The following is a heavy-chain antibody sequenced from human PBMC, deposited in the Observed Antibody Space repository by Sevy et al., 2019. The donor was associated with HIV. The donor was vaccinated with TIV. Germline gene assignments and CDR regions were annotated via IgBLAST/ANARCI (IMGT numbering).Heavy chain of an antibody. CDR3: AGGRYDSSGSFDAFDI. CDR1: GFTFSSYA. J-gene: IGHJ3*02. Sequence: GGSLRLSCAASGFTFSSYAMNWVRQAPGKGLEWVSTIFGNGGVTYYAESVKGRFTITRDSSRKTRYLQMNSLGAEETAVYYCAGGRYDSSGSFDAFDIWGQGTMVTVSS. CDR2: IFGNGGVT. D-gene: IGHD3-22*01. V-gene: IGHV3-23*01.